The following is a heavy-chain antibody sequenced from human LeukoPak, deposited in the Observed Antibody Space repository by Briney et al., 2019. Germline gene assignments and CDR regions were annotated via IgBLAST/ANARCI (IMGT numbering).Heavy chain of an antibody. CDR1: GGTFSSYA. J-gene: IGHJ6*04. CDR2: IIPISGTA. D-gene: IGHD3-10*01. V-gene: IGHV1-69*13. CDR3: ARGAVWGSLVRGDYYYYALDV. Sequence: GASVKVSCKASGGTFSSYAISWVRQAPGQGLEWMGGIIPISGTADNAQKFQDRVTITADESTSTAYMEVSSLRSEDTAVYYCARGAVWGSLVRGDYYYYALDVWGKGNTVTVSS.